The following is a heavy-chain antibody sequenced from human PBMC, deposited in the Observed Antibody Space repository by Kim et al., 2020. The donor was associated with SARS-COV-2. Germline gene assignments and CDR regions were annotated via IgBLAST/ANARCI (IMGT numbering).Heavy chain of an antibody. Sequence: SVKGRFTISRHNSKNTLYLRMNSLRAEDTAVYYCARGYDFWSGYYFPFDYWGQGTLVTVSS. V-gene: IGHV3-53*04. D-gene: IGHD3-3*01. J-gene: IGHJ4*02. CDR3: ARGYDFWSGYYFPFDY.